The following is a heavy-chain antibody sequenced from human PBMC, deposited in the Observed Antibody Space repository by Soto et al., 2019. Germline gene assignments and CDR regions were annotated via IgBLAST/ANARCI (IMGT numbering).Heavy chain of an antibody. CDR3: ARGFRVAATRWWFDP. J-gene: IGHJ5*02. CDR1: GYTFTSYD. V-gene: IGHV1-18*01. CDR2: ISTYNGNT. D-gene: IGHD2-15*01. Sequence: QVQLVQSGAEVKKPGASVKVSCKASGYTFTSYDISWVRQAPGQGLEWMGWISTYNGNTNYAQKLQGRVTMTTDTPTSTAYMELRSLRSDDTAAYYCARGFRVAATRWWFDPWGQGTLVTVSS.